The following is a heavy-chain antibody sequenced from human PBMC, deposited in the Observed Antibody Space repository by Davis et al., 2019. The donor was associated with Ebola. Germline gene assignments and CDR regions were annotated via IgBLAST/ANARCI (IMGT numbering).Heavy chain of an antibody. D-gene: IGHD4-17*01. J-gene: IGHJ4*02. CDR2: IYYSGST. V-gene: IGHV4-61*05. CDR3: RSTVTPH. CDR1: GGSISSSSYY. Sequence: MPSETLSLTCTVSGGSISSSSYYWGWIRQPPGKGLEWIGYIYYSGSTNYNPSLKSRVTISVDTSKNQFSLKLSSVTAADTAVYYCRSTVTPHWGQGTLVTVSS.